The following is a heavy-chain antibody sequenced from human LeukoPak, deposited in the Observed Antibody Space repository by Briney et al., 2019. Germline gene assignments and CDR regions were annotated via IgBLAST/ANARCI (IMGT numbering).Heavy chain of an antibody. CDR1: GFTVSSKY. J-gene: IGHJ4*02. CDR3: ARGGVPYYDSSGYGSPFDY. CDR2: ISYDGSNK. Sequence: PGGSLRLSCAASGFTVSSKYMSWVRQAPGEGLEWVAVISYDGSNKYYADSVKGRFTISRDNSKNTLYLQMNSLRAEDTAVYYCARGGVPYYDSSGYGSPFDYWGQGTLVTVSS. V-gene: IGHV3-30-3*01. D-gene: IGHD3-22*01.